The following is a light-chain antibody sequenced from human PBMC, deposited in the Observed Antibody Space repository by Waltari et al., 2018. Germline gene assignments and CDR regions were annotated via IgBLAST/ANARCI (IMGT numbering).Light chain of an antibody. Sequence: EIVLTQSPGTLSLSPGERATLSCRASQTVRTTYLACYQQKPGQAPTLLIYGASSRATDIPDRFSGSGSGTDFSLTISSLEPEDFAVYYCQQYDISPLTFGGGTKVEIK. CDR1: QTVRTTY. CDR3: QQYDISPLT. CDR2: GAS. V-gene: IGKV3-20*01. J-gene: IGKJ4*01.